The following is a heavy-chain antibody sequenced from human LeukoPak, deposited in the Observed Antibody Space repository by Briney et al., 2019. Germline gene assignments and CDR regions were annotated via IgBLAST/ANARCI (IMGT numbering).Heavy chain of an antibody. D-gene: IGHD2-15*01. CDR1: GFTFSNYE. Sequence: PGGSLRLSCAASGFTFSNYEMTWVRQAPGKGLEWVSYIRSSGDTIYYADSVKGRFTISRDNAKNSLYLQMNSLRAEDTAVYYCGRGEYCNGGSCYEYNAFDIWGQGTMVTVSS. CDR3: GRGEYCNGGSCYEYNAFDI. V-gene: IGHV3-48*03. CDR2: IRSSGDTI. J-gene: IGHJ3*02.